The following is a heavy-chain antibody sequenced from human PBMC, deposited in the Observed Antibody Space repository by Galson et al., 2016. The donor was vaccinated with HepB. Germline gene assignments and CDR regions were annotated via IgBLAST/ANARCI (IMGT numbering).Heavy chain of an antibody. CDR1: GFTFSSYA. V-gene: IGHV3-23*01. CDR3: AKTDLGPLSPFDY. J-gene: IGHJ4*02. CDR2: ISGSGGNT. D-gene: IGHD7-27*01. Sequence: SLRLSCAASGFTFSSYAMGWVRQAPGKGLESVSVISGSGGNTYYADSVKGRFTISRDNSKNTLYLRMNSLRAEDTAVYYCAKTDLGPLSPFDYWGQGTLVTVSS.